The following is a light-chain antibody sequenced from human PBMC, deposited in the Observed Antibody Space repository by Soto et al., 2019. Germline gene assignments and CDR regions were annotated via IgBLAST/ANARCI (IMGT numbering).Light chain of an antibody. CDR3: QQYNSYPLT. Sequence: DMQMTQSPSTLSASVGDRVSITCRASQSISSWLAWYQQKPGKAPKLLIDKASSLESGVPSRFSGSGSGTEFTLTISSLQPDDFATYYCQQYNSYPLTFGQGTKVEIK. CDR1: QSISSW. J-gene: IGKJ1*01. V-gene: IGKV1-5*03. CDR2: KAS.